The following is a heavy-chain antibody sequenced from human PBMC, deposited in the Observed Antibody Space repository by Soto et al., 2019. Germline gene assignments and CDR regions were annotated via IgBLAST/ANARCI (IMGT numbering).Heavy chain of an antibody. CDR3: AKYTTYYGSGSYPDY. V-gene: IGHV3-23*01. D-gene: IGHD3-10*01. CDR1: GFTFSSYA. J-gene: IGHJ4*02. CDR2: ISGSGGST. Sequence: VGSLRLSCAASGFTFSSYAMSWVRQAPGKGLEWVSAISGSGGSTYCADSVKGRFTISRDNSKNTLYLQMNSLRAEDTAVYYCAKYTTYYGSGSYPDYWGQGTLVTVSS.